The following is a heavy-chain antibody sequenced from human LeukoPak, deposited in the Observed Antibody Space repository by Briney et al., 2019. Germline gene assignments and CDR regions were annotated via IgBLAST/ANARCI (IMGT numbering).Heavy chain of an antibody. CDR1: GFTFSGSA. CDR2: IRSKANSYAT. D-gene: IGHD1-26*01. CDR3: AREVSGSYDY. V-gene: IGHV3-73*01. Sequence: GGSLRLSCAASGFTFSGSAMHWVRRASGKGLEWVGRIRSKANSYATAYAASVKGRFTISRDDSKNTAYLQMNSLKTEDTAVYYCAREVSGSYDYWGQGTLVTVSS. J-gene: IGHJ4*02.